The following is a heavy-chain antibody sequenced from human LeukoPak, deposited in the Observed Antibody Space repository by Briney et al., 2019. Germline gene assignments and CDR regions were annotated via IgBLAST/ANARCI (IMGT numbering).Heavy chain of an antibody. D-gene: IGHD3-3*01. CDR3: ARTKLRFLEWFPRDNFDY. Sequence: SETLSLTCTVSGGSISSSSYYWGRIRQPPGKGLEWIGSIYYSGSTYYNPSLKSRVTISVDTSKNQFSLKLSSVTAADTAVYYCARTKLRFLEWFPRDNFDYWGQGTLVTVSS. CDR2: IYYSGST. J-gene: IGHJ4*02. CDR1: GGSISSSSYY. V-gene: IGHV4-39*01.